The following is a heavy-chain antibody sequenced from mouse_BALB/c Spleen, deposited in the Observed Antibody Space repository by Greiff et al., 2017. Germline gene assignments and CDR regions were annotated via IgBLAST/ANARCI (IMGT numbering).Heavy chain of an antibody. CDR3: ARRDGYYFYAMDY. CDR1: GYTFSSYW. V-gene: IGHV1-9*01. J-gene: IGHJ4*01. Sequence: QVQLQQSGAELMKPGASVKISCKATGYTFSSYWIEWVKQRPGHGLEWIGEILPGSGSTNYNEKFKGKATFTADTSSNTAYMQLSSLTSEDSAVYYCARRDGYYFYAMDYWGQGTSVTVSS. CDR2: ILPGSGST. D-gene: IGHD2-3*01.